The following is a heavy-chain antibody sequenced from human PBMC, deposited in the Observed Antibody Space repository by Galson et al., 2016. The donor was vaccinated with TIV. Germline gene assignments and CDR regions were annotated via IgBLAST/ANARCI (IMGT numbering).Heavy chain of an antibody. Sequence: SLRLSCAASGFIVSDNYINWVRQAPGKGLEWVSVLYRGDGTQYADSVRGRFTVSRDTSKNTVYLQMNSLTIDDTGVYYCARDRRYCGNECYHQYYYGLDVWGQGTTVTVSS. D-gene: IGHD2-21*01. V-gene: IGHV3-66*02. CDR1: GFIVSDNY. CDR3: ARDRRYCGNECYHQYYYGLDV. J-gene: IGHJ6*02. CDR2: LYRGDGT.